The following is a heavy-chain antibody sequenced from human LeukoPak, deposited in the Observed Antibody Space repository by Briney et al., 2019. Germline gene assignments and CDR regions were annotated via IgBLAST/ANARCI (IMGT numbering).Heavy chain of an antibody. Sequence: ASVKVSCKASRYTFTGYYMQGVRQAPGQGREWMGWINPNSGVTNYAQKFQGSVTMTRDTSVSTAYMEMSRLRFDDTAVYFCARDHCVSSGCYEGYYYGMDVWGRGTTVTVSS. D-gene: IGHD2-2*01. CDR2: INPNSGVT. V-gene: IGHV1-2*02. CDR3: ARDHCVSSGCYEGYYYGMDV. CDR1: RYTFTGYY. J-gene: IGHJ6*02.